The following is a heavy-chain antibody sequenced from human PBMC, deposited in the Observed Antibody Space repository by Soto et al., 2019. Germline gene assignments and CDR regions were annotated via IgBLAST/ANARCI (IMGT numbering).Heavy chain of an antibody. CDR2: IYAGDSDT. Sequence: GESLKISCKGSGYRFSSYWIGWVRQMPGKGLEWMGIIYAGDSDTRYSPSFQGQVTISADKSFSTAYLQWSSLKASDTAMYYCAIQEYNSSSPDFDFWGQEAMLTISS. CDR3: AIQEYNSSSPDFDF. D-gene: IGHD6-6*01. V-gene: IGHV5-51*01. CDR1: GYRFSSYW. J-gene: IGHJ3*01.